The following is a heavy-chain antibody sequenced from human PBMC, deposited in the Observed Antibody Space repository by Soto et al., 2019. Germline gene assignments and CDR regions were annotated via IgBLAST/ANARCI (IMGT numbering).Heavy chain of an antibody. Sequence: EVQLLDSGGGLVQPGGSLRLSCAASGFTFTNYAMSWVRQAPGKGLGWVSAISGSGLTTYYGNSVKGRFTISRDNSKSTLYLQMNSLRVEDTATYFCAIDFFGDCTGGSCYSGGSDYWGQGTLVTVSS. CDR3: AIDFFGDCTGGSCYSGGSDY. D-gene: IGHD2-8*02. V-gene: IGHV3-23*01. J-gene: IGHJ4*02. CDR1: GFTFTNYA. CDR2: ISGSGLTT.